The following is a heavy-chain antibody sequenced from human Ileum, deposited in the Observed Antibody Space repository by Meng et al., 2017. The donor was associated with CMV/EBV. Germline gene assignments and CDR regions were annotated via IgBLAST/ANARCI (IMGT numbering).Heavy chain of an antibody. V-gene: IGHV3-23*01. CDR3: AKRDFYHPSAYYSVYYFDN. Sequence: GESLKISCAGSGFTFSQYAMSWVRQAPGKGLEWVSAISKGCDVTAYADSVKGRFTISRDNVKSTVYLQVNSLRVEDTAVYFCAKRDFYHPSAYYSVYYFDNWGQGVLVTVSS. D-gene: IGHD3-22*01. CDR2: ISKGCDVT. J-gene: IGHJ4*02. CDR1: GFTFSQYA.